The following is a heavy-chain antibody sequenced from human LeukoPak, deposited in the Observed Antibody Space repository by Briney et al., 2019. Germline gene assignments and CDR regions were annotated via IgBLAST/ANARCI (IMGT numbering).Heavy chain of an antibody. V-gene: IGHV3-21*01. CDR2: ISTSSSYI. Sequence: TGGSLRLSCAASGFTFSRYSMNWVRQAPGKGLEWVSSISTSSSYIYYADSVKGRFTSSRDNAKNSLYLQMNSLRAEDTAVYYCARDSYSEKKKWGFDIWGQGTMVTVSS. D-gene: IGHD2-21*01. CDR3: ARDSYSEKKKWGFDI. CDR1: GFTFSRYS. J-gene: IGHJ3*02.